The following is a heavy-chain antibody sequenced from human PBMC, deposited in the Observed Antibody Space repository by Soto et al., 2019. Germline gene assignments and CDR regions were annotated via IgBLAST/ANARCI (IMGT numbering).Heavy chain of an antibody. D-gene: IGHD2-8*01. CDR3: AKGAVLMVYAINYYYYYMDV. Sequence: GGSLRLSCAASGFTFSSYAMSWVRQAPGKGLEWVSAISGSGGSTYYADSVKGRFTISRDNSKNTLYLQMNSLRAEDTAVYYCAKGAVLMVYAINYYYYYMDVWGKGT. J-gene: IGHJ6*03. V-gene: IGHV3-23*01. CDR2: ISGSGGST. CDR1: GFTFSSYA.